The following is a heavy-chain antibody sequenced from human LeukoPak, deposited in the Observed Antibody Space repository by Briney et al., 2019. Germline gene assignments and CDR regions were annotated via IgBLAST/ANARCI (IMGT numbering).Heavy chain of an antibody. CDR1: GFTFTSSA. D-gene: IGHD6-19*01. V-gene: IGHV1-58*01. J-gene: IGHJ6*02. CDR2: IVVGSGNT. Sequence: ASVKVSCKASGFTFTSSAVQWVRQARGQRLEWIGWIVVGSGNTNYAQKFQERVTITRDMSTSTAYMELSSLRSEDTAVYYCAAAPRGWYGYYYYGMDVWGQGTTVTVSS. CDR3: AAAPRGWYGYYYYGMDV.